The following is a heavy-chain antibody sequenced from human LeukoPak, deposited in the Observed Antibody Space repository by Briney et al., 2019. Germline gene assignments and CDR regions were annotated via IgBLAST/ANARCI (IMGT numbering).Heavy chain of an antibody. CDR1: GFRFTCDW. V-gene: IGHV5-51*01. CDR3: ARHGKYFTGPHYFDY. CDR2: IYPDDSDT. D-gene: IGHD2-8*02. J-gene: IGHJ4*02. Sequence: GESLKISCYGSGFRFTCDWIGWVRQMPGKGLEWMGIIYPDDSDTRYSPSFQGQVTISADKSINTTYLQWSSLKASDTAMYYCARHGKYFTGPHYFDYWGQGTLVTVSS.